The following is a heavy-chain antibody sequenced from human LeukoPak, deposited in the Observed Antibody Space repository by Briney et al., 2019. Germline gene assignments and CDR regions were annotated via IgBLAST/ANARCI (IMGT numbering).Heavy chain of an antibody. CDR2: IIPIFGTA. CDR3: ARDHGSGSYYILGGFYYYYYMDV. V-gene: IGHV1-69*05. CDR1: GGTFSSYA. Sequence: ASVKVSCKASGGTFSSYAISWVRQAPGQGLEWMGGIIPIFGTANYAQKFQGRVTMTTDTSTSTAYMELRSLRSDDTAVYYCARDHGSGSYYILGGFYYYYYMDVWGKGTTVTISS. D-gene: IGHD3-10*01. J-gene: IGHJ6*03.